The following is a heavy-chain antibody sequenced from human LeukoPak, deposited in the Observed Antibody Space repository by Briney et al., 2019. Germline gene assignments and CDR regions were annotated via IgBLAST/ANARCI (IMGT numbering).Heavy chain of an antibody. Sequence: SQTLSLTCTVSGGSISSGGYYWSWIRQHPGKGLEWIGYIYYSGSTCYNPSLKSRVTISVDTSKNQFSLKLSSVTAADTAVYYCARDPGGSYSDWFDPWGQGTLVTVSS. CDR3: ARDPGGSYSDWFDP. CDR1: GGSISSGGYY. CDR2: IYYSGST. D-gene: IGHD1-26*01. J-gene: IGHJ5*02. V-gene: IGHV4-31*03.